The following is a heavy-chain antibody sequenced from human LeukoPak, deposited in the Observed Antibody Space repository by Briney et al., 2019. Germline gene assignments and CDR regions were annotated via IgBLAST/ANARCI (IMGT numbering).Heavy chain of an antibody. J-gene: IGHJ6*02. CDR2: IYYSGST. V-gene: IGHV4-31*03. CDR3: AREYSSSWYVSPPNYYGMDV. CDR1: GDSISSGGYY. D-gene: IGHD6-13*01. Sequence: SQTLSLTCTVSGDSISSGGYYWSWIRQHPGKGLEWIGYIYYSGSTYYNPSLKSRVTISVDTSKNQFSLKLSSVTAADTAVYYCAREYSSSWYVSPPNYYGMDVWGQGTLVTVSS.